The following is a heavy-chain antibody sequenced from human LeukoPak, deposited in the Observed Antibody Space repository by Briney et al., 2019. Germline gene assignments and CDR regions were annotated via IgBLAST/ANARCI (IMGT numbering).Heavy chain of an antibody. Sequence: SETLSLTCTVSGDSMTSYYWNWLRQSPGKGLEWFGYVYDNGNTAYNPSLRSRVTISLDTSKSQFSLSLASMIAADTAVYYCARGLPGSSWHLGYWGQGILVTVSS. D-gene: IGHD6-13*01. J-gene: IGHJ4*02. CDR1: GDSMTSYY. CDR2: VYDNGNT. CDR3: ARGLPGSSWHLGY. V-gene: IGHV4-59*01.